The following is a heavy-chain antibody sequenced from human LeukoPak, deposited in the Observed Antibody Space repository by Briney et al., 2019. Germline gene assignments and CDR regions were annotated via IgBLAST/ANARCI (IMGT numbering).Heavy chain of an antibody. D-gene: IGHD5-18*01. CDR3: AKGAASRGYTYVAN. CDR2: VSGSGGST. Sequence: GGSLRLSCAASAFTFRSYAMVWVRQAPGKGLEWVSTVSGSGGSTYYADSVKGRFTISRDNSNNTLYLQMNSLKAEDTAVYYCAKGAASRGYTYVANWGQGTLVTVSS. V-gene: IGHV3-23*01. J-gene: IGHJ4*02. CDR1: AFTFRSYA.